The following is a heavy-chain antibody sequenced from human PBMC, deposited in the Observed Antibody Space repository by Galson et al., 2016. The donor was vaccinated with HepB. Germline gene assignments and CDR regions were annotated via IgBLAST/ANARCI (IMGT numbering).Heavy chain of an antibody. CDR3: ARDSYTSTWPPNYFYYYGMDV. CDR1: GYTFTSYG. D-gene: IGHD6-13*01. Sequence: SVKVSCKASGYTFTSYGISWVRQALGQGLEWMGWISTYNDNTNYAQKLQGRVTMTTDTSTSTAYMDLRSLRSDDTAVYYCARDSYTSTWPPNYFYYYGMDVWGQGTTVTVSS. J-gene: IGHJ6*02. V-gene: IGHV1-18*01. CDR2: ISTYNDNT.